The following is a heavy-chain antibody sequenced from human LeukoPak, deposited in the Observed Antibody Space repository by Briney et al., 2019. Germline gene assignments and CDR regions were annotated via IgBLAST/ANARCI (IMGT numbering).Heavy chain of an antibody. J-gene: IGHJ6*02. CDR3: AREADSGTYARYGMDV. V-gene: IGHV4-31*03. Sequence: SETLSLTCTVFGVSMTSGGYHWSWIRQHPEKGLEWIGYIYYTGSTYYNPSLKSRVSMSVDTSKNQFSLKLSYVTVADTAVYYCAREADSGTYARYGMDVWGQGTTVTVSS. CDR2: IYYTGST. CDR1: GVSMTSGGYH. D-gene: IGHD1-26*01.